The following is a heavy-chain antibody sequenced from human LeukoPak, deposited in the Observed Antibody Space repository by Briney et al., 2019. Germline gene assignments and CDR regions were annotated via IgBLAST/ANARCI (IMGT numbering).Heavy chain of an antibody. V-gene: IGHV4-59*01. CDR3: ARDGGYSYGP. CDR1: GGSISSYY. D-gene: IGHD5-18*01. CDR2: IYYSGST. Sequence: SETLSLTCTVSGGSISSYYWSWIRQPPGKGLEWIGYIYYSGSTNYNPSLKSRVTMSVDTSKNQFSLKLSSVTAADTAVYYCARDGGYSYGPWGQGTLVTVSS. J-gene: IGHJ5*02.